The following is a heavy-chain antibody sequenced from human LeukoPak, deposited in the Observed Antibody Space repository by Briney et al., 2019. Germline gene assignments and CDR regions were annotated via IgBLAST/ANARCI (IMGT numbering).Heavy chain of an antibody. D-gene: IGHD3-10*01. Sequence: QPGGSLRLPCAASGFTFSSYAMTWVRQAPGKGLEWVSAITGSGGSTYYADSVKGRFTISRDNSKNTLYLQMNSLRAEDTAVYYCAKDGSRFGVYYFDYWGQGTLVTVSS. CDR1: GFTFSSYA. CDR2: ITGSGGST. V-gene: IGHV3-23*01. J-gene: IGHJ4*02. CDR3: AKDGSRFGVYYFDY.